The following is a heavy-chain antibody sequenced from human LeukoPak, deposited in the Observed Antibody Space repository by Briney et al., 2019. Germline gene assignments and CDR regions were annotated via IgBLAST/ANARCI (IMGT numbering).Heavy chain of an antibody. CDR1: GGSISSYY. D-gene: IGHD3-22*01. Sequence: SETLSLTCTVSGGSISSYYWTWIRQPPGKGLEWIGSIYHSGSTYYNPSLKSRVTISVDTSKNQFSLKLSSVTAADTAVYYCARVGDSSGYYPPFDYWGQGTLVTVSS. J-gene: IGHJ4*02. V-gene: IGHV4-38-2*02. CDR3: ARVGDSSGYYPPFDY. CDR2: IYHSGST.